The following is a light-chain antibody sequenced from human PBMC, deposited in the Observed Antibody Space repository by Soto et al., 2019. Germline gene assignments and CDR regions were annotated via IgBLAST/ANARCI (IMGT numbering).Light chain of an antibody. J-gene: IGKJ2*01. CDR3: QQSYKTPHT. Sequence: DIQMTQSPSSLPAPVGDRVTINCRASQGGSAYLLWYQQTQGKAPKLVIYAASNLLRGVPSRFSGSGSATTFTLTISSLQPEGFGTYYCQQSYKTPHTFGQGTKLETK. CDR2: AAS. V-gene: IGKV1-39*01. CDR1: QGGSAY.